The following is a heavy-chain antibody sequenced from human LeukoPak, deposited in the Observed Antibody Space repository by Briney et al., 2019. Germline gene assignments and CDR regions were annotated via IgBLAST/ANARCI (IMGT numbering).Heavy chain of an antibody. J-gene: IGHJ4*02. D-gene: IGHD4-17*01. CDR1: GYSFSDNY. V-gene: IGHV1-2*02. CDR2: INPSSGGT. Sequence: ASVKVSCKASGYSFSDNYMHWVRQAPGQGLEWMGWINPSSGGTGYAQKFQGRVTMTRDTSINTAYLDLSRLTSDDTALYYCAREVYGDSSFDYWGQGTLLTVSS. CDR3: AREVYGDSSFDY.